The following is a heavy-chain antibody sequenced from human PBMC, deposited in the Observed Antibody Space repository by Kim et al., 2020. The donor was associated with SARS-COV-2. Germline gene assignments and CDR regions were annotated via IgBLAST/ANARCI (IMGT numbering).Heavy chain of an antibody. CDR2: ISSNGGGT. V-gene: IGHV3-64D*06. D-gene: IGHD6-13*01. CDR3: VKDHLIAAAGTLGDY. Sequence: GGSLRLSCSASGFTFSSYAMHWVRQAPGKGLEYVSAISSNGGGTYYPDSVKGRFTISRDNSKNTLYLQMSSLRLGDTAVYYCVKDHLIAAAGTLGDYWGQGTLVTVSS. CDR1: GFTFSSYA. J-gene: IGHJ4*02.